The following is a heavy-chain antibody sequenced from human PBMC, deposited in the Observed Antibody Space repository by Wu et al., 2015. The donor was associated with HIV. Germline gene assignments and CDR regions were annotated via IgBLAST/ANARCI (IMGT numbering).Heavy chain of an antibody. J-gene: IGHJ4*02. CDR2: IIPIHGAA. D-gene: IGHD3-22*01. V-gene: IGHV1-69*11. CDR1: GGTFSRSG. CDR3: ARDEVGDYYDSSGYHY. Sequence: QVQLVQSGAEVRKPGSSVKVSCKASGGTFSRSGFSWVRQVPGQGFEWMGRIIPIHGAANYAQKFEGRVTITADESTSTAYMDLSSLTSEDTAVYYCARDEVGDYYDSSGYHYWGQGTLVTVSS.